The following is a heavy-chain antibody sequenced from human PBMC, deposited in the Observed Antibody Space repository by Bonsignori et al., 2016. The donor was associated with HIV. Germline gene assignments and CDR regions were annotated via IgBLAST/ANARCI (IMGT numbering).Heavy chain of an antibody. J-gene: IGHJ4*02. V-gene: IGHV3-48*03. D-gene: IGHD3-3*01. Sequence: VRQAPGKGLEWVSYISSSGSTIYYADSVKGRFTISRDNAKNSLYLQMNSLRAEDTAVYYCAREVIFGVTTLPLDYFDYWGQGTLVTVSS. CDR2: ISSSGSTI. CDR3: AREVIFGVTTLPLDYFDY.